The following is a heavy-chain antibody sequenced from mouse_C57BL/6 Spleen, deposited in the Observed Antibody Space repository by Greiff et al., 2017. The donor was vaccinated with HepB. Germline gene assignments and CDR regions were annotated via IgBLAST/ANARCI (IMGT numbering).Heavy chain of an antibody. D-gene: IGHD2-12*01. CDR3: ARGGHYKGAMDY. CDR1: GYTFTSYW. CDR2: IYPGSGST. J-gene: IGHJ4*01. V-gene: IGHV1-55*01. Sequence: VKLQQPGAELVKPGASVKMSCKASGYTFTSYWITWVKQRPGQGLEWIGDIYPGSGSTNYNEKFKSKATLTVDTSSSTAYMQLSSLTSEDSAVYYCARGGHYKGAMDYWGQGTSVTVSS.